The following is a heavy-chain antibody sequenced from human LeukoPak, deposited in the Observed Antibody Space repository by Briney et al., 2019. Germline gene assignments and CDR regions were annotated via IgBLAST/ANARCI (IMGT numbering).Heavy chain of an antibody. CDR3: ARHDLTGSPFDY. J-gene: IGHJ4*02. CDR1: GGSISSSSYY. Sequence: SETLSLTCTVSGGSISSSSYYWGWIRQPPGKGLEWIGSVYYSGSTYYNPSLKSRVTISVDTSKNQFSLKLSSVTAADTAVYYCARHDLTGSPFDYWGQGTLVTVSS. D-gene: IGHD3-9*01. V-gene: IGHV4-39*01. CDR2: VYYSGST.